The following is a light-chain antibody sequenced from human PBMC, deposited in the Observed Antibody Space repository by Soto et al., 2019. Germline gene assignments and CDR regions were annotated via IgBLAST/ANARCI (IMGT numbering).Light chain of an antibody. CDR2: SSN. CDR1: SSNIGSKG. CDR3: ATWDDSLPGGV. Sequence: QSVLTQPPSASGTPGQRVTISCSGNSSNIGSKGALWYQHLPGTAPRLLIYSSNQRPSGVPARFSGSKSGTSAYLAISGLQSEDEAEYYCATWDDSLPGGVFGGGTKLTVL. V-gene: IGLV1-44*01. J-gene: IGLJ3*02.